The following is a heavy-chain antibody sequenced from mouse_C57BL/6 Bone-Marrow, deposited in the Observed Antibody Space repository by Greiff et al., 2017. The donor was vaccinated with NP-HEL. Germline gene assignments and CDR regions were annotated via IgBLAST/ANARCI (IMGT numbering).Heavy chain of an antibody. D-gene: IGHD2-4*01. CDR3: ARATYYDYDGAMDF. Sequence: EVQLQQSGPELVKPGASVKISCKASGYTFTDYYMNWVKQSHGKSLEWIGDINPNNGGNSYNPKFKGKATLTVDKSSSTAYMELRSLTSEYSAVYDCARATYYDYDGAMDFWGQGTAVTVSS. CDR2: INPNNGGN. J-gene: IGHJ4*01. V-gene: IGHV1-26*01. CDR1: GYTFTDYY.